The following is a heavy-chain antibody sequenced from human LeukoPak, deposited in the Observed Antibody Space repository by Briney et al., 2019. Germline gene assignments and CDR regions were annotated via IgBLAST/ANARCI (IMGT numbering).Heavy chain of an antibody. Sequence: ASVKVSCKASGYTFTSYDFNWVRQATGQRPEWMGWVSPNSGDTGYAQKFQDRVTMTRSTSISTAYMELSSLRSDDTAVYYCARGPPNWGYDYWGPGTLVTVSS. D-gene: IGHD7-27*01. V-gene: IGHV1-8*01. J-gene: IGHJ4*02. CDR2: VSPNSGDT. CDR3: ARGPPNWGYDY. CDR1: GYTFTSYD.